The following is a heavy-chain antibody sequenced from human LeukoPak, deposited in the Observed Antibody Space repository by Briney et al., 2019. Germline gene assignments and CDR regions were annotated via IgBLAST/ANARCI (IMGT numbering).Heavy chain of an antibody. V-gene: IGHV3-23*01. J-gene: IGHJ4*02. CDR1: EFIFSNFA. CDR3: AKDRTHRRYYDSTGYCNQYDY. Sequence: GGSLRLSCVASEFIFSNFAMSWVRQAPGKGLEWVSTISGNAAATYYGDSVKGRFTISRDNSWNTLYLQMNSLRAEDTAIYYCAKDRTHRRYYDSTGYCNQYDYWGQG. D-gene: IGHD3-22*01. CDR2: ISGNAAAT.